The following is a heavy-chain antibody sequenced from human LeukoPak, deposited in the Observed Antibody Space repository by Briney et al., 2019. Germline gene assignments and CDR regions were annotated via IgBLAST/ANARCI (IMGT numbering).Heavy chain of an antibody. CDR2: IYYSGST. V-gene: IGHV4-59*01. D-gene: IGHD2-15*01. J-gene: IGHJ4*02. CDR3: AREYCSGGNCPIDY. Sequence: PSETLSLICTVSGYSISSYYWSWIRQPPGKGLEWIGYIYYSGSTNYNPSLRSRVIISIDTSKNQFSLKLSSVTAADTAVYYCAREYCSGGNCPIDYWGQGTLVTVSS. CDR1: GYSISSYY.